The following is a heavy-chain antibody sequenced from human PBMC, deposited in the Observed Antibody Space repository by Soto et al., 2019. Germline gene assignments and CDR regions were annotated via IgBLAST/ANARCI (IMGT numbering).Heavy chain of an antibody. CDR2: INPNSGGT. D-gene: IGHD6-19*01. CDR3: ARGLEGIAVAGAYDAFDI. Sequence: ASVKVSCTASGYTFTGYYMHWVRQAPGQGLEWMGWINPNSGGTNYAQKFQGWVTMTRDTSISTAYMELSRLRSDDTAVYYCARGLEGIAVAGAYDAFDIWGQGTMVTVSS. J-gene: IGHJ3*02. CDR1: GYTFTGYY. V-gene: IGHV1-2*04.